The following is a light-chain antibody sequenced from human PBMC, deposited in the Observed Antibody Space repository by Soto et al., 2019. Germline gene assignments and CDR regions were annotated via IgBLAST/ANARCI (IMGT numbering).Light chain of an antibody. CDR2: EVS. CDR3: SSYTSTSTLI. Sequence: QSVLTQPASVSGSPGQSITISCTGTRSDVGGYNFVSWYQQHPGKVPKLVISEVSHRPSGVSYRFSGSKSGNTASLTISGLQADDEADYYCSSYTSTSTLIFGGGTKLTVL. CDR1: RSDVGGYNF. J-gene: IGLJ2*01. V-gene: IGLV2-14*01.